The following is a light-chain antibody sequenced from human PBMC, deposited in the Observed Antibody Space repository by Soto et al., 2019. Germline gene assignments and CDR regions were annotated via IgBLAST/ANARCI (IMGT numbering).Light chain of an antibody. CDR1: GSDVGNYNY. Sequence: QSALTQPRSVSGSPGQSVTISCTGTGSDVGNYNYVSWFQQHPGKAPKLMIYDVTKRPSGVPDRFSGSKSGNTASLTISGLQAEDEADYYCCSYGATYTYVFGTGTKVTAL. CDR3: CSYGATYTYV. V-gene: IGLV2-11*01. J-gene: IGLJ1*01. CDR2: DVT.